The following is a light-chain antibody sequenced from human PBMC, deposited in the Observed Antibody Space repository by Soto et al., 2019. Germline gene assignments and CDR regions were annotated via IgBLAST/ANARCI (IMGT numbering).Light chain of an antibody. Sequence: EIVLTQSPGTLSLSPGEKATLSCRASQSVGDTFLSWYQQKPGLAPRLLIYGVSNRATGIPDRFSGCGSGTDFILTISRLEPEDFALYYCGQFVSSPPRTFGQGTKVEIK. J-gene: IGKJ1*01. CDR3: GQFVSSPPRT. V-gene: IGKV3-20*01. CDR1: QSVGDTF. CDR2: GVS.